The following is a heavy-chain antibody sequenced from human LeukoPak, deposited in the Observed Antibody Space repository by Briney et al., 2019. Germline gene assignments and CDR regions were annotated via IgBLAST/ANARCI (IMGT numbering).Heavy chain of an antibody. CDR1: GGSISSGGYS. D-gene: IGHD3-22*01. V-gene: IGHV4-30-2*01. J-gene: IGHJ2*01. Sequence: SETLSLTCAVSGGSISSGGYSWSWIRQPPGKGLEWIGYIYHSGSTYYNPSLKSRVTISVDRPKNQFSLKLSSVTAADTAVYYCARAPSYDSSGYNTGYFDLWGRGTLVTVSS. CDR2: IYHSGST. CDR3: ARAPSYDSSGYNTGYFDL.